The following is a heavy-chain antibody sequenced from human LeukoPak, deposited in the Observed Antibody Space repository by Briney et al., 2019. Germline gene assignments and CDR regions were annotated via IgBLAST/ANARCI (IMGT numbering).Heavy chain of an antibody. CDR1: GYTFTVYF. D-gene: IGHD3-22*01. CDR3: ARELNYDSSGYYFDY. J-gene: IGHJ4*02. CDR2: INPNSGGT. Sequence: GASVKVSCKASGYTFTVYFMHWVRQAPGQGLEWMGWINPNSGGTNYAQKFQGRVTMTRDTSISTAYKELSRLRSDDTAVYYCARELNYDSSGYYFDYWGQGTLVTVSS. V-gene: IGHV1-2*02.